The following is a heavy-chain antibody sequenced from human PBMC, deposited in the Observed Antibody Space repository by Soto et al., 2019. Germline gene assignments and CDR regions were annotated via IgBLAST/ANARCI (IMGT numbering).Heavy chain of an antibody. D-gene: IGHD5-12*01. CDR2: INHSGST. CDR3: ARRQPRWLRLAPEY. Sequence: SETLSLTCAVYGGSFSGYYWSWIRQPPGKGLEWIGEINHSGSTNYNPSLKSRVTISVDTSKNQFSLKLSSVTAADTAVYYCARRQPRWLRLAPEYWGQGTLVTVSS. CDR1: GGSFSGYY. V-gene: IGHV4-34*01. J-gene: IGHJ4*02.